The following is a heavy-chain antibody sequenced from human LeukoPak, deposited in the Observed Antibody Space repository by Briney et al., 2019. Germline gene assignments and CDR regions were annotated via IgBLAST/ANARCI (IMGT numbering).Heavy chain of an antibody. CDR3: ARRELLSTPDAFDI. V-gene: IGHV4-39*01. Sequence: SETLSLTCTVSGGSFSSSSYYWGWIRQPPGKGLEWLGSIYYSGSTYYNPSLKSRVTISVDTSKNQFSLKVSSVTAADTAVYYCARRELLSTPDAFDIWGQGTMVTVSS. J-gene: IGHJ3*02. CDR1: GGSFSSSSYY. CDR2: IYYSGST. D-gene: IGHD3-10*01.